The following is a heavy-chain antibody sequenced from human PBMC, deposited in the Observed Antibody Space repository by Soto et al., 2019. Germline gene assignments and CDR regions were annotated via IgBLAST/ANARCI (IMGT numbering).Heavy chain of an antibody. CDR2: ITTYNGDT. V-gene: IGHV1-18*01. CDR1: GYTFTNYG. CDR3: ARDSPILTA. Sequence: ASVKVSCKASGYTFTNYGISWVRQAPGQGIEWMGWITTYNGDTNYAQNLQGRVTMTTDTSTSTAYMELKSLRSDDTAVYYCARDSPILTAWGQGTPVTVSS. J-gene: IGHJ5*02. D-gene: IGHD3-9*01.